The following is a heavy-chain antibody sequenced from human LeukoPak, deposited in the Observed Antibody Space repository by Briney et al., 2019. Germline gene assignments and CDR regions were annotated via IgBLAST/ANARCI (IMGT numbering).Heavy chain of an antibody. CDR2: IIPIFGTA. CDR3: AREITGTHTAMVTVFNYYMDV. J-gene: IGHJ6*03. D-gene: IGHD5-18*01. V-gene: IGHV1-69*06. CDR1: GGTFSSYA. Sequence: SVKVSCKASGGTFSSYAISWVRQAPGQGLEWMGGIIPIFGTANYAQKFQGRVTITADKSTSTAYMELSSLRSEDTALYYCAREITGTHTAMVTVFNYYMDVWGKGTTVTVSS.